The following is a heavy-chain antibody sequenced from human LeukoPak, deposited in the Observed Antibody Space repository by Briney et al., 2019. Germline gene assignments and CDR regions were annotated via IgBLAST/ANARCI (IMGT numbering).Heavy chain of an antibody. CDR1: GFTFSAYA. CDR2: IDATGGGI. D-gene: IGHD1-26*01. J-gene: IGHJ4*02. CDR3: AKDLIVGATYPSFFDY. Sequence: GGSLRLSCAASGFTFSAYAMSWVRQAPGKGLEWVSCIDATGGGIYYADSVRGRFIISRDNSKKMVYLQMDSLRTEDTAIYYCAKDLIVGATYPSFFDYWGQGTLVTVSS. V-gene: IGHV3-23*01.